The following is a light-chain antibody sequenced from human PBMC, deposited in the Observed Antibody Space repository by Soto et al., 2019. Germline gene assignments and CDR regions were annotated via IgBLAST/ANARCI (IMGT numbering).Light chain of an antibody. V-gene: IGLV1-40*01. Sequence: QLVLTQPPSVSGAPGQRVTISCTGSSSNIGAGYDVHWYQQLPGTAPKLLIYGNNNRPSGVPDRFSGSKSGTSASLAITGLQAEDEADYYCQSYGSSLSGSNVFGGGTQLTVL. CDR3: QSYGSSLSGSNV. CDR1: SSNIGAGYD. J-gene: IGLJ2*01. CDR2: GNN.